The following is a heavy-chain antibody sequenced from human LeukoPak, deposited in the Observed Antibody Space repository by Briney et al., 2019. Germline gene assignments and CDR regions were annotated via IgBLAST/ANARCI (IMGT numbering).Heavy chain of an antibody. D-gene: IGHD5-18*01. CDR2: IYYSGTT. Sequence: SETLSLTCAVYGGSFSGYYWSWIRQPPGKGLEWIGSIYYSGTTHYNPSLESRVTISVDTSKNQFSLKLASVTAADTAIYYCAKGAGGFSYYNWFDPWGQGTLVTVSS. V-gene: IGHV4-34*01. CDR3: AKGAGGFSYYNWFDP. CDR1: GGSFSGYY. J-gene: IGHJ5*02.